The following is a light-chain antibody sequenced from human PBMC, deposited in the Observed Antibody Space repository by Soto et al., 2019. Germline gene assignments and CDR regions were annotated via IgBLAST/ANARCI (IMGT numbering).Light chain of an antibody. CDR3: QVYGSSTKT. V-gene: IGKV3-20*01. Sequence: EIVLTQSPGTLSLSPGGRSTLSCRASQSVSNNYLAWYQQKPGQAPRILMYGVSTRDTGIPDRFSGSGAGTDFTLTISRLEPGDFAVYYCQVYGSSTKTFGQGTKVDIK. CDR1: QSVSNNY. CDR2: GVS. J-gene: IGKJ1*01.